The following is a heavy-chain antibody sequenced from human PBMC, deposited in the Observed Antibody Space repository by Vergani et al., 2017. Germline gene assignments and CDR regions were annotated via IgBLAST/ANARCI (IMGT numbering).Heavy chain of an antibody. CDR3: AGHDWLRKYFDY. Sequence: QVQLQESGPGLVKPPGTLSLTCAVSGGSISSSNWWSWVRQPPGKGLEWIGYIYYRWGTDYNPSLKSRVTIAVDTSKNQFSLKLSSVTAADTAVYYCAGHDWLRKYFDYWGQGTLVTVSS. D-gene: IGHD3-9*01. CDR2: IYYRWGT. CDR1: GGSISSSNW. V-gene: IGHV4-4*03. J-gene: IGHJ4*02.